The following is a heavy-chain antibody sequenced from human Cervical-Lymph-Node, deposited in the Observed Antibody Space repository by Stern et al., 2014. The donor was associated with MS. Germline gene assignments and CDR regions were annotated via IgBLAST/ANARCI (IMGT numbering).Heavy chain of an antibody. J-gene: IGHJ4*02. Sequence: DQLVESGGAVVQPGRSLRLSCAASGFTFSSYGMHWVRQAPGKGLEWVTVISYDGNHKYYAASVKGRVTIARDNSKNTLHLQMNSVTPDDTAIYYCARDYEDTSMLFDHWGQGTLVTVSS. CDR1: GFTFSSYG. V-gene: IGHV3-30*03. D-gene: IGHD2-8*01. CDR2: ISYDGNHK. CDR3: ARDYEDTSMLFDH.